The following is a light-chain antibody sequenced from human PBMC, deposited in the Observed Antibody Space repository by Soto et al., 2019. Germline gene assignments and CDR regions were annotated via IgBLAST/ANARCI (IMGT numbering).Light chain of an antibody. Sequence: DVQMTQSPSSLSASVGDRVTITCQATQSISDYLNWYQQKPGKAPKLLIYDASNLETGVPSRFSGSGSGTQFTFTISSLQPEDFETYYCKQYHNLPLPFGGGTNVEI. V-gene: IGKV1-33*01. J-gene: IGKJ4*01. CDR2: DAS. CDR1: QSISDY. CDR3: KQYHNLPLP.